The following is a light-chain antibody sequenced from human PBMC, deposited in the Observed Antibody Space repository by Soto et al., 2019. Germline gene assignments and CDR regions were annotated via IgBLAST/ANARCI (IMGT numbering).Light chain of an antibody. Sequence: EIVLTQSPGTLSLSPGERATLSCRARQSVRSDYLGWYQQKPGQAPRLLIYGAYNRATGIQDRFSASGTGTDLTLTIRDVQPEDFAVYYCNQRQSWPRTFGQGTKVDIK. J-gene: IGKJ1*01. CDR3: NQRQSWPRT. CDR2: GAY. V-gene: IGKV3-20*01. CDR1: QSVRSDY.